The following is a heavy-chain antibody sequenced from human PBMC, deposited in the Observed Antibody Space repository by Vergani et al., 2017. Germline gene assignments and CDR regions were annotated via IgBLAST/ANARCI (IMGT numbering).Heavy chain of an antibody. CDR2: IKSKTDGGTT. V-gene: IGHV3-15*01. CDR1: GFTFSNAW. CDR3: TTDFYPYFYYCGMDV. Sequence: EVQLMESGGGLVKPGGSLRLSCAASGFTFSNAWMSWVRQAPGKGLEWVGHIKSKTDGGTTDYAAPVKGRFTISRDDSKTTLYLQMNSLKTEDTAVYYCTTDFYPYFYYCGMDVWGQGTTVTVSS. D-gene: IGHD3-16*02. J-gene: IGHJ6*02.